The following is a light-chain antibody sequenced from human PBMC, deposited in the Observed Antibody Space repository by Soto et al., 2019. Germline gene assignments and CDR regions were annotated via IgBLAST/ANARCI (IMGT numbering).Light chain of an antibody. J-gene: IGKJ1*01. CDR2: AAS. CDR3: QQYNDYSAWT. V-gene: IGKV1-9*01. CDR1: QGINSY. Sequence: IQLTQSPSSLSASVGDRVTITCRASQGINSYLTWYQQKPGKAPKLLIYAASTLQSGVPSRFSGTESGTEFTLTISSLRPDDFATYYCQQYNDYSAWTFGQGTKVDIK.